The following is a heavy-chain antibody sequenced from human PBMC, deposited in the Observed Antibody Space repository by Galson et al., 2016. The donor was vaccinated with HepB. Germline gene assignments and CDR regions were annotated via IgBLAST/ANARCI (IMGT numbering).Heavy chain of an antibody. D-gene: IGHD6-19*01. J-gene: IGHJ4*02. CDR1: GFSVLAKY. CDR3: ARVRGSGWYLDY. Sequence: SLRLSCAASGFSVLAKYMNWVRQAPGKGLAWVSVIYSGGSTYYADSVEGRFTISRDTAKTSRYLQINSLRDEDTAMYYCARVRGSGWYLDYWGQGTLVTVSS. CDR2: IYSGGST. V-gene: IGHV3-53*01.